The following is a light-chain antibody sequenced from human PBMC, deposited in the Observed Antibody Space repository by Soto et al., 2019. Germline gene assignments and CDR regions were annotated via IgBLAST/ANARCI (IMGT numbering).Light chain of an antibody. Sequence: DIQLTQSPSFLSASVGDRVTITCRASQDIRSSLAWYQQRPGKAPNLLIYAAYKLQSGVTSRFSGSKSGTEFTLTISSLQSEDFATYYCQQLNLYPPFTFGQGTGLEIK. CDR2: AAY. V-gene: IGKV1-9*01. CDR1: QDIRSS. J-gene: IGKJ2*01. CDR3: QQLNLYPPFT.